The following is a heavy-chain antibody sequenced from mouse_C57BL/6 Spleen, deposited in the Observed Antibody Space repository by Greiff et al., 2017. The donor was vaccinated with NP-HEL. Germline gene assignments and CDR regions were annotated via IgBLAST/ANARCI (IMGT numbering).Heavy chain of an antibody. CDR1: GYAFSSYW. Sequence: VQLQQSGAELVKPGASVKISCKASGYAFSSYWMNWVKQRPGKGLEWIGQIYPGDGDTNYNGKFKGKATLTADKSSSTAYMQLSSLTSEDSAVYVCARSFYYYGSTWYFDVWGTGTTVTVSS. J-gene: IGHJ1*03. V-gene: IGHV1-80*01. CDR2: IYPGDGDT. CDR3: ARSFYYYGSTWYFDV. D-gene: IGHD1-1*01.